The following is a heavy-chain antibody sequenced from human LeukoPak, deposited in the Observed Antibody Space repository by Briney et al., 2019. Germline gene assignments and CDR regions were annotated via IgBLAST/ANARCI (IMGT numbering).Heavy chain of an antibody. CDR3: ARDSCSSTSCRRKFDN. Sequence: SETLSLTCTVSGGSITSSNYFRGWIRQSPGKGLEWIGSMYYSGSTYHNPSLKSRVTISVETSKIQFSLKLSSVTAADSAVYYCARDSCSSTSCRRKFDNWGQGTLVTVSS. V-gene: IGHV4-39*07. CDR1: GGSITSSNYF. CDR2: MYYSGST. J-gene: IGHJ4*02. D-gene: IGHD2-2*01.